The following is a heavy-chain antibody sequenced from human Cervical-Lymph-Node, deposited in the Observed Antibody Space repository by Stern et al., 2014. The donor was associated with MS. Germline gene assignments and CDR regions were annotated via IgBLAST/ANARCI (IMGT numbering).Heavy chain of an antibody. V-gene: IGHV7-4-1*02. Sequence: MQLVESGSELRKPGASLKVSCKASGYTFTNYVMNWVRQAPGQGLEWMGWINTNTGNPTYAQGFTGRFVFSLDTSVNTAYLQSSSLKTEDTAVYYCARNRVAMDVWGQGTTVTVSS. CDR1: GYTFTNYV. J-gene: IGHJ6*02. D-gene: IGHD2/OR15-2a*01. CDR2: INTNTGNP. CDR3: ARNRVAMDV.